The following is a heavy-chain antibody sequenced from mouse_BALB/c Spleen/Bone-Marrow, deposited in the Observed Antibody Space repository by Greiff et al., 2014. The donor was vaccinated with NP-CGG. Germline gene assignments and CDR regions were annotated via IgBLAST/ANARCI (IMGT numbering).Heavy chain of an antibody. V-gene: IGHV14-3*02. CDR1: GFNIKDTY. CDR3: AHDAPFAY. D-gene: IGHD2-3*01. Sequence: EVQLQQSGAELVKPGASVKLSCTTSGFNIKDTYIHWVKQRPEQGLEWIGRIDPANGNTKYDPEFQGKATITADTSSNTDFLHLSSLTSGDTAVYSCAHDAPFAYWGQGTLVTVSA. J-gene: IGHJ3*01. CDR2: IDPANGNT.